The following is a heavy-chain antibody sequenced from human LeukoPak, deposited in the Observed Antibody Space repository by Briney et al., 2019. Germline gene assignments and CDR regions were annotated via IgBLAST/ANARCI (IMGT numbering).Heavy chain of an antibody. Sequence: GGSLRLSCAASGFTFSGYWMSWVRQAPGKGLKWVGNIQEDGSGKHYVDSVKGRFTISRDNSKNTLYLQMNSLRAEDTAVYYCAKDFPAVVSFYYYGMDVWGQGTTVTVSS. CDR3: AKDFPAVVSFYYYGMDV. J-gene: IGHJ6*02. CDR2: IQEDGSGK. V-gene: IGHV3-7*03. D-gene: IGHD3-22*01. CDR1: GFTFSGYW.